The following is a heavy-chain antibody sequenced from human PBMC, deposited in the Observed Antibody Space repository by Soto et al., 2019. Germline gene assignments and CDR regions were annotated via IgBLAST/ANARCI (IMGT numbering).Heavy chain of an antibody. D-gene: IGHD3-9*01. CDR1: GYTPTNYD. V-gene: IGHV1-18*01. Sequence: ASVKVSCKASGYTPTNYDSGWVRQAPGQGLEWMGWINAYNGNTNYAQKFQDWVTMTGDTSISTAYMELSRLKSDDTAVYYCATSMIFSMPSSFDFWGHGTMVTVSS. J-gene: IGHJ3*01. CDR2: INAYNGNT. CDR3: ATSMIFSMPSSFDF.